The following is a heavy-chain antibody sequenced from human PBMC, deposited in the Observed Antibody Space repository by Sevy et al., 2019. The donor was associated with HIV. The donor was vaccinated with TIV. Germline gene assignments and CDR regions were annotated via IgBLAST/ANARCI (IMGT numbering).Heavy chain of an antibody. D-gene: IGHD5-12*01. V-gene: IGHV3-53*01. Sequence: GGSLRLSCAASGFTFSSYQMNWVRQAPGKGLEWVSAIYSGGNTYYADSVKGRFTISRDNSKNTVYLQINSQRAEDTAVYYCARETLSGYNLWGQGTLVTVSS. J-gene: IGHJ4*02. CDR2: IYSGGNT. CDR1: GFTFSSYQ. CDR3: ARETLSGYNL.